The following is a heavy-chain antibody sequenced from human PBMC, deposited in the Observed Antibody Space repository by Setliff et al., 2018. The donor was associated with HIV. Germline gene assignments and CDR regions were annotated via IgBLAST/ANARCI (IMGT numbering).Heavy chain of an antibody. CDR1: GDDINRDF. D-gene: IGHD3-10*01. Sequence: PSETLSLTCSVSGDDINRDFWTWMRQPPGKGLEWIGYVQYVGPANYNPSLQSRPTLSIDNFNNQFSLKLTSMTAADTAIYYCADPPAGLWGQGILVTVSS. CDR2: VQYVGPA. V-gene: IGHV4-59*03. CDR3: ADPPAGL. J-gene: IGHJ4*02.